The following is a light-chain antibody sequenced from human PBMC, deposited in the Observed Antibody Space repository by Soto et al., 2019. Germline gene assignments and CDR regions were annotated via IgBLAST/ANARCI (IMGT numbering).Light chain of an antibody. J-gene: IGLJ2*01. CDR3: SSYTTSYTQV. V-gene: IGLV2-14*01. CDR1: SSDVGGYNY. CDR2: EVS. Sequence: QSALTQPASVSGSPGQSITISCTGTSSDVGGYNYVSWYQHHPGKVPKLMIYEVSNRPSGISNRFSGSKSGNTASLPISGLQSEDEADYYCSSYTTSYTQVFGGGTQLTVL.